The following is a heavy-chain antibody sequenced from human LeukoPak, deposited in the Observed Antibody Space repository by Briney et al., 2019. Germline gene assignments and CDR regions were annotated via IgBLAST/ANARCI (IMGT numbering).Heavy chain of an antibody. CDR3: ARHVGATTSSYYYYYYMDV. D-gene: IGHD1-26*01. J-gene: IGHJ6*03. Sequence: GGSLRLSCGASGFTFSSYGMLWVRQPPGKGLEWVAFIRYDGNIKFYADSMKGRFTISRDNSKNTLYLQMNSLRAEDTAVYYCARHVGATTSSYYYYYYMDVWGKGTTVTISS. V-gene: IGHV3-30*02. CDR1: GFTFSSYG. CDR2: IRYDGNIK.